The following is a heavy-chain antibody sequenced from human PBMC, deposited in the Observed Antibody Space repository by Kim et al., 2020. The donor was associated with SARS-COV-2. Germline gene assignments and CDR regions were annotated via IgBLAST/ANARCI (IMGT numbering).Heavy chain of an antibody. V-gene: IGHV3-7*01. CDR2: IKQDGSEK. Sequence: GGSLRLSCAASGFTFSSYWMSWVRQAPGKGLEWVANIKQDGSEKYYVDSVKGRFTISRDNAKNSLYLQMNSLRAEDTAVYYCARSGVDRYFDWSDYWGQGTLVTVSS. J-gene: IGHJ4*02. CDR3: ARSGVDRYFDWSDY. CDR1: GFTFSSYW. D-gene: IGHD3-9*01.